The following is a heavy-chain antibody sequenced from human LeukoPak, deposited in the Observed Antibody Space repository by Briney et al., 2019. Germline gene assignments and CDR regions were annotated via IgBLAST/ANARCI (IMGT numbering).Heavy chain of an antibody. Sequence: PGGSLRLSCAASGFTFSSYWMHWVRQAPGKGLVWVSHIKSDGSTTRYADSVKGRFTISRDNAKNTLYLQMNSLRAEDTAVYYCAGGQLDGVWSYWGQGTLVTVSS. CDR3: AGGQLDGVWSY. CDR1: GFTFSSYW. CDR2: IKSDGSTT. V-gene: IGHV3-74*01. J-gene: IGHJ4*02. D-gene: IGHD3-3*01.